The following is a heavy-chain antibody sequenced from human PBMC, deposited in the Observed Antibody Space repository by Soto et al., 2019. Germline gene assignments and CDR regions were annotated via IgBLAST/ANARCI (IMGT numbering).Heavy chain of an antibody. Sequence: PGGSLRLSCAASGFTFSRYGMHWVRQAPGRRLEWVAVIWYDGSNIYYADSVKGRFTISRDNSKDTLDLQMNSLRAEDTAVYYCARDREQWLVGYYFDYWGQGTLVTVSS. J-gene: IGHJ4*02. D-gene: IGHD6-19*01. CDR3: ARDREQWLVGYYFDY. V-gene: IGHV3-33*01. CDR1: GFTFSRYG. CDR2: IWYDGSNI.